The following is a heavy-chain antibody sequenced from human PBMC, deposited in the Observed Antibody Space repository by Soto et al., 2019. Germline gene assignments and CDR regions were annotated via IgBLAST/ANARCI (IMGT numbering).Heavy chain of an antibody. CDR1: GFTFSSYA. Sequence: GGSLRLSCAASGFTFSSYAMHWVRQAPGKGLEWVAVISYDGSNKYYADSVKGRFTISRDNSKNTLYLQMNSLRAEDTAVYYCARDHNYDFWSGYYTTYYYGMDVWGQGTTVTVSS. D-gene: IGHD3-3*01. CDR2: ISYDGSNK. V-gene: IGHV3-30-3*01. J-gene: IGHJ6*02. CDR3: ARDHNYDFWSGYYTTYYYGMDV.